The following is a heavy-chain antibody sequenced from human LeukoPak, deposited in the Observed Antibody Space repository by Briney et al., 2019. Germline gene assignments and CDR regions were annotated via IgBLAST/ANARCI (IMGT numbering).Heavy chain of an antibody. CDR1: GFTFSSFS. V-gene: IGHV3-48*01. Sequence: GGSLRLSCAASGFTFSSFSMNWVRQAPGKGPEWVSYISSSSGTIYYADSVKGRFTISRDNAKNSLYLQMNSLRAEDTAVYYCARGLDYWGQGTPVTVSS. J-gene: IGHJ4*02. CDR2: ISSSSGTI. CDR3: ARGLDY.